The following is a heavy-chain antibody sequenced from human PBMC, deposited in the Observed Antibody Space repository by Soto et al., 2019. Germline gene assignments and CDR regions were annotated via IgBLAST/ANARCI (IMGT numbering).Heavy chain of an antibody. CDR3: ARLDAFYDVLTAYD. J-gene: IGHJ4*02. CDR2: INYSWIT. V-gene: IGHV4-39*01. D-gene: IGHD3-9*01. Sequence: QLQLQESGPGLVKPSETLSLTCTVSGASISSSTSYWGWIRQPPGKGLEWIGSINYSWITYYSPSLRSRVAMSLATSNNQFTLKLTSVTATDTAVYSWARLDAFYDVLTAYDWGQGSLVTFSS. CDR1: GASISSSTSY.